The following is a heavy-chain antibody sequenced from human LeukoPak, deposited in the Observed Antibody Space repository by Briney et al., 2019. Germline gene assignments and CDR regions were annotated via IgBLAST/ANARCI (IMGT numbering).Heavy chain of an antibody. Sequence: PGGSLRLSCAASGFTFSTSDMNWVRQAPGKGLEWVSAISGSGGSTYYADSVKGRFTISRDNSKNTLYLQMNSLRAEDTAVYYCAKGPGRGSSGYYYRAFDIWGQGTMVTVSS. D-gene: IGHD3-22*01. CDR3: AKGPGRGSSGYYYRAFDI. V-gene: IGHV3-23*01. J-gene: IGHJ3*02. CDR1: GFTFSTSD. CDR2: ISGSGGST.